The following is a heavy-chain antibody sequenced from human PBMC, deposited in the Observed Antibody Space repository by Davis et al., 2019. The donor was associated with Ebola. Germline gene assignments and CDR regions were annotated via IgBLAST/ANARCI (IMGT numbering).Heavy chain of an antibody. Sequence: GESLKIPCAASGFTLSGYWLHWVRQAPGKGPVLVSRINPDGTTTTYADPVKGRFTISRDNSKNTLYLQMNSLRAEDTAVYYCARVRVMYGDYRRMVAGDAFDIWGQGTMVTVSS. J-gene: IGHJ3*02. V-gene: IGHV3-74*01. CDR1: GFTLSGYW. D-gene: IGHD4-17*01. CDR2: INPDGTTT. CDR3: ARVRVMYGDYRRMVAGDAFDI.